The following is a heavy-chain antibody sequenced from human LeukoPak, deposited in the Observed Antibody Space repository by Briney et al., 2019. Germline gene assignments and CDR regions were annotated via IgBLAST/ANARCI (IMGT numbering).Heavy chain of an antibody. CDR1: GFTFSSYG. Sequence: QPGGSLRLSCAASGFTFSSYGMHRVRQAPGKGLEWVAFIRYDGSNKYYADSVKGRFTISRDNSKNTLYLQMNSLRAEDTAVYYCAKPWPQRYFYYYYYYMDVWGKGTTVTVSS. D-gene: IGHD3-9*01. CDR3: AKPWPQRYFYYYYYYMDV. V-gene: IGHV3-30*02. CDR2: IRYDGSNK. J-gene: IGHJ6*03.